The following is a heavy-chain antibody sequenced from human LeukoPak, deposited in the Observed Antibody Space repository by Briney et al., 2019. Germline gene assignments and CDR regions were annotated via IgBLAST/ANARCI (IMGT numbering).Heavy chain of an antibody. J-gene: IGHJ5*02. CDR2: IYTSGST. V-gene: IGHV4-4*07. D-gene: IGHD2-8*01. Sequence: SETLSLTCTVSGGSISSYYWSWIRQPAGKGLEWIGRIYTSGSTNYNPSLKSRVTISVDTSKNQFSLKLSSVTAADTAVYYCARAGLLYCTNGVCYSNWFDPWGQGTLVTVSS. CDR3: ARAGLLYCTNGVCYSNWFDP. CDR1: GGSISSYY.